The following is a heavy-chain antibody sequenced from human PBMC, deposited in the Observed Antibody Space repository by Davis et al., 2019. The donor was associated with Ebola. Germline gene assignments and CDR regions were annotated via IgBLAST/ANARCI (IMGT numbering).Heavy chain of an antibody. CDR1: DYSISSGYY. CDR2: IHYSGST. D-gene: IGHD4-17*01. Sequence: MPSETLSLTCTVSDYSISSGYYWNCIRQPPGKGLEWIGYIHYSGSTNYNPSLKSRVTTSVDTSTHQFSLNLSSVTAADTAVYYCARMPTVTADHWYFALWGRGTLVTVSS. CDR3: ARMPTVTADHWYFAL. J-gene: IGHJ2*01. V-gene: IGHV4-61*01.